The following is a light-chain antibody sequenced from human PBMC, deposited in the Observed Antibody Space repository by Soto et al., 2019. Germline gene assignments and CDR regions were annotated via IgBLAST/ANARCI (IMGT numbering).Light chain of an antibody. J-gene: IGKJ2*01. CDR3: QKYNSGGVT. CDR2: AAS. CDR1: QGISNY. V-gene: IGKV1-27*01. Sequence: DIQMTQSPSSLSASVGDRVTITCRASQGISNYLAWYQQKPGKAPKLLIYAASTLQSGVSYRFSGRRCLKGFTVTISSLQPEDVSTYYCQKYNSGGVTVGQGTKVDIK.